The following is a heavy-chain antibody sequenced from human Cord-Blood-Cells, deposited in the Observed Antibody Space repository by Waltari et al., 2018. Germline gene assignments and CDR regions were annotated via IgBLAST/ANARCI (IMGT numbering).Heavy chain of an antibody. Sequence: EVQLVESGGGLIQPGGSLSVSCAAPGFPVSRNYMSVDARAPGKGLEWVSVISGGGSTYYADAVKGRFTISRDNSKNTLYLQMNSLRAEDTAVYYCARGGSANHSSSWFDYWGQGTLVTVSS. CDR2: ISGGGST. D-gene: IGHD6-13*01. V-gene: IGHV3-53*01. CDR3: ARGGSANHSSSWFDY. CDR1: GFPVSRNY. J-gene: IGHJ4*02.